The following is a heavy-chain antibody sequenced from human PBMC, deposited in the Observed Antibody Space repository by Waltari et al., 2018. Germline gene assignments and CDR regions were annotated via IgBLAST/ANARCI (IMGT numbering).Heavy chain of an antibody. D-gene: IGHD6-13*01. CDR3: ARGLRVAAAPAL. Sequence: QLQLQESGPGLVKPSETLSLTCTVSGGSISSSSYYWGWVRQPPGKGLEWIGSIYYSGSTYYNPSLKSRVTISVDTSKNQFSLKLSSVTAADTAVYYCARGLRVAAAPALWGQGTLVTVSS. CDR2: IYYSGST. CDR1: GGSISSSSYY. J-gene: IGHJ4*02. V-gene: IGHV4-39*07.